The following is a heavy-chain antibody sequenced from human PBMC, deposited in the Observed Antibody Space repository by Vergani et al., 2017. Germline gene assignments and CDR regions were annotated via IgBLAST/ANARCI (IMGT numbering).Heavy chain of an antibody. CDR3: AKDMAYDFWSGFRP. CDR1: GFTFSSYA. CDR2: ISGSGGST. V-gene: IGHV3-23*01. J-gene: IGHJ5*02. D-gene: IGHD3-3*01. Sequence: EVQLLESGGGLVQPGGSLRSSCVASGFTFSSYAMSWVRQAPGKGLEWVSAISGSGGSTYYADSVKGRFTISRDNAKNTLYLQMNSLGAEDTAVYYCAKDMAYDFWSGFRPWGQGTLVTVSS.